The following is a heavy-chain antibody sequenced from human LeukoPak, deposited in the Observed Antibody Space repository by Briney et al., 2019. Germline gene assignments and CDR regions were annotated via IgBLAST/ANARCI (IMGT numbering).Heavy chain of an antibody. CDR2: IYYSGST. D-gene: IGHD1/OR15-1a*01. Sequence: SETLSLTCTVSGGSISSSSYYWGWIRQPPGKGLEWIGSIYYSGSTYYNPSPKSRVTISVDTSKNQFSLKLSSVTAADTAVYYCARVTTPHYYFDYWGQGTLVTVSS. CDR3: ARVTTPHYYFDY. J-gene: IGHJ4*02. V-gene: IGHV4-39*07. CDR1: GGSISSSSYY.